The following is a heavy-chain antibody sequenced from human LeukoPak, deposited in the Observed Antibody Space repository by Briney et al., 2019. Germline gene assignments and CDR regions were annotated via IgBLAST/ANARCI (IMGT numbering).Heavy chain of an antibody. Sequence: GGSLRLSCAASGFTFSNAWMTWVRQAPGKGLEWVSSISSSSSYIYYADSVKGRFTISRDNAKNSLYLQMNSLRAEDTAVYYCAELGITMIGGVWGKGTTVTISS. D-gene: IGHD3-10*02. J-gene: IGHJ6*04. CDR3: AELGITMIGGV. CDR1: GFTFSNAW. CDR2: ISSSSSYI. V-gene: IGHV3-21*01.